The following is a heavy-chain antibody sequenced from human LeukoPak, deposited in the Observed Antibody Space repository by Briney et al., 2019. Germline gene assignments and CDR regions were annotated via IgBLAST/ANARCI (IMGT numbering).Heavy chain of an antibody. D-gene: IGHD2-21*02. CDR2: ISGSAHST. Sequence: GGSLRLSCAASGFTFDNYAMSWVRQAPGKGLEWVSAISGSAHSTYYADSVKGRFTISRDNSKNTLYLQVNSLRVEDTAVYYCAKAPAYCAGDCYSDSWGQGTLVTVSS. J-gene: IGHJ4*02. CDR3: AKAPAYCAGDCYSDS. V-gene: IGHV3-23*01. CDR1: GFTFDNYA.